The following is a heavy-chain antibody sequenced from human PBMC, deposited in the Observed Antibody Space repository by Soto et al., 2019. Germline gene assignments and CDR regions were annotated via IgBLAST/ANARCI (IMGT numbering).Heavy chain of an antibody. D-gene: IGHD4-17*01. CDR3: AGDFGDRPNPTQPSFGLDV. CDR1: GYTFTSYG. V-gene: IGHV1-18*01. CDR2: ISAYNGKT. Sequence: QVQLVQSGAEVKNPGASVKVPCKASGYTFTSYGISWVGQAPGQRLEWLGWISAYNGKTNYPQKLQGRVTMTTETSTGPAYKELGSLSSDGTVVYYCAGDFGDRPNPTQPSFGLDVWGQGTTGTVSS. J-gene: IGHJ6*02.